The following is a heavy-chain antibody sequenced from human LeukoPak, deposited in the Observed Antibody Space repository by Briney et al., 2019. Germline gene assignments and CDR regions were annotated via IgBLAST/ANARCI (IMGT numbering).Heavy chain of an antibody. V-gene: IGHV3-9*01. D-gene: IGHD1-26*01. CDR3: AKGSGSYYVSPCFDY. CDR2: ISWNSGSI. J-gene: IGHJ4*02. CDR1: GFTFDDYA. Sequence: GGSLRLSCAASGFTFDDYAMHWVRQAPGKGLEWVSGISWNSGSIVYADSVKGRFTISRDNAKNSLYLQMNSLRAEDTALYYCAKGSGSYYVSPCFDYWGQGTLVTVSS.